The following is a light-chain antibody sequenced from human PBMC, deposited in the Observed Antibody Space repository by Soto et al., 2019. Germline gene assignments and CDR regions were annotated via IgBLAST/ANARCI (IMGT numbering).Light chain of an antibody. J-gene: IGKJ5*01. Sequence: EIVLTQSPGTLSLCPGERATLSCRASQSVSSTYLAWYRQKPGQAPRLLMYAASSRAAGIPDRFSGSGSGTDFTLTISRLEPEDFAVYHCQQYGTSPVTFGQGRRLEI. CDR2: AAS. V-gene: IGKV3-20*01. CDR3: QQYGTSPVT. CDR1: QSVSSTY.